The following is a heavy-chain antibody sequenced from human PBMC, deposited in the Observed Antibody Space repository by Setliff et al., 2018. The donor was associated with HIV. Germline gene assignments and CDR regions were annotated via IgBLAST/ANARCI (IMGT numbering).Heavy chain of an antibody. D-gene: IGHD1-1*01. CDR1: EYTFIDYF. J-gene: IGHJ4*02. CDR3: ARQLSNSLEC. CDR2: ISPYNGDT. V-gene: IGHV1-2*02. Sequence: ASVKVSCKAFEYTFIDYFIHWVRQAPGQGLEWMGWISPYNGDTKILQKFRGRVTMTRDTSINTAYMELSGLRSDDTAVYYCARQLSNSLECWGQGTPVTVSS.